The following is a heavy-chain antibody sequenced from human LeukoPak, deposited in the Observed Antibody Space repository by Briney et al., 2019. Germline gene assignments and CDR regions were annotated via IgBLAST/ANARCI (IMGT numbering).Heavy chain of an antibody. CDR1: GGSFSGYY. CDR3: ARGELGWELLRYYYYGMDV. J-gene: IGHJ6*02. D-gene: IGHD1-26*01. Sequence: SETLSLTCALYGGSFSGYYWSWIRQPPGKGLEWIGEINHSGSTNYNPSLKSRVTISVDTSKNQFSLKLSSVTAADTAVYYCARGELGWELLRYYYYGMDVRGQGTTVTVSS. CDR2: INHSGST. V-gene: IGHV4-34*01.